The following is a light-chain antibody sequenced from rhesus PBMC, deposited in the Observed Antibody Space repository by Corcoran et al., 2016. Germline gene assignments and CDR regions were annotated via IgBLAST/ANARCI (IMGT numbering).Light chain of an antibody. CDR1: QDISNA. J-gene: IGKJ4*01. Sequence: DIQMSQSPSSLSASLGDKVTITCRASQDISNALAWYQQKPGKAPPYWIYAVSNLGDGGPSRFSGSRSGTDFTPTISSLQPEDFATYYCQQGDSAPLTFGGGTKVDLK. V-gene: IGKV1-33*01. CDR3: QQGDSAPLT. CDR2: AVS.